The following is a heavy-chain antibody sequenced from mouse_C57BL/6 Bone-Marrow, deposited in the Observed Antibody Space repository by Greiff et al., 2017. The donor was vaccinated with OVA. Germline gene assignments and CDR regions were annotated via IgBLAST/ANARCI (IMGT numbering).Heavy chain of an antibody. CDR3: ARERSPYGNSKGWFAY. D-gene: IGHD2-1*01. CDR2: IDPNSGGT. Sequence: QVQLQQPGAELVKPGASVKLSCKASGYTFTSYWMHWVKQRPGRGLEWIGRIDPNSGGTKYNEKFKSKATLTVDKPSSTAYMRLSSLTSEDSAVYYCARERSPYGNSKGWFAYWGQGTLVTVSA. V-gene: IGHV1-72*01. J-gene: IGHJ3*01. CDR1: GYTFTSYW.